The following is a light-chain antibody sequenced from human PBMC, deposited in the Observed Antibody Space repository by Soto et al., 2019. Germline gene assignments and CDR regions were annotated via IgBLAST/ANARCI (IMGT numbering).Light chain of an antibody. V-gene: IGKV1-27*01. J-gene: IGKJ4*01. CDR3: QKYNSARALT. CDR1: QGISNY. CDR2: AAS. Sequence: DIQMTQSPSSLSASVGDTVTITCRASQGISNYLAWYQQKPGKVPKLLIYAASTLQSGVPSRFSGSGSGTDFTLTISSLQPEDVATYYCQKYNSARALTFGGGTKVDIK.